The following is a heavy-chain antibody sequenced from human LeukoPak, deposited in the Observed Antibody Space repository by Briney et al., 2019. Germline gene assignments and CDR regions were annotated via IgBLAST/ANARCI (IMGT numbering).Heavy chain of an antibody. Sequence: PSETLSLTCTVSGGSISSYYWSWIRQPPGKGLEWIGYIYYSGSTYYNPSLKSRVTISVDTSKNQFSLKLSSVTAADTAVYYCARDRGITIFGVVPKWGQGTLVTVSS. CDR2: IYYSGST. J-gene: IGHJ4*02. D-gene: IGHD3-3*01. CDR3: ARDRGITIFGVVPK. V-gene: IGHV4-59*06. CDR1: GGSISSYY.